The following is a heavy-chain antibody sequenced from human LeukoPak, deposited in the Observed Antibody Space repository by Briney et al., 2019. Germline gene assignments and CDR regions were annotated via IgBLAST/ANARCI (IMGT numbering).Heavy chain of an antibody. CDR3: AKSWGVIIPYYEY. CDR2: ISWNSGSI. D-gene: IGHD3-10*01. J-gene: IGHJ4*02. V-gene: IGHV3-9*01. CDR1: GFTFDDYA. Sequence: PGGSLRLSCAASGFTFDDYAMHWVRQAPGKGLEWVSGISWNSGSIGYADSVKGRFTISRDNAKNSLYLQMNSLRAEDTAVYYCAKSWGVIIPYYEYWGQGTLVTVSS.